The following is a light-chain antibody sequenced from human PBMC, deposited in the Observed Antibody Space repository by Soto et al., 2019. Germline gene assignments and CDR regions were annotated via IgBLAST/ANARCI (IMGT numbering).Light chain of an antibody. CDR2: GPS. CDR3: QQYGSSPHT. V-gene: IGKV3-20*01. Sequence: EIVLTQSPGTLSLPPGERATLSCRASQSVSSSYLAWYQHKPGQAPRLLIYGPSSRATGIPDRFSGSGSGTDFTLTISRLEPEDFAVYYCQQYGSSPHTFGQGTKLEIK. J-gene: IGKJ2*01. CDR1: QSVSSSY.